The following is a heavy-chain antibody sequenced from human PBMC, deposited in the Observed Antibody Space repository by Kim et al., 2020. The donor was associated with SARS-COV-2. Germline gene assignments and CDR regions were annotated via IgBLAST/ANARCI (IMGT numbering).Heavy chain of an antibody. CDR1: GFTFSSYA. J-gene: IGHJ4*02. CDR3: AKDRGFWSGSAPFDY. D-gene: IGHD3-3*01. Sequence: GGSLRLSCAASGFTFSSYAMSWVRQAPGKGLEWVSAISGSGGSTYYADSVKGRFTISRDNSKNTLYLQMNSLRAEDTAVYYCAKDRGFWSGSAPFDYWGQGTLVTVSS. V-gene: IGHV3-23*01. CDR2: ISGSGGST.